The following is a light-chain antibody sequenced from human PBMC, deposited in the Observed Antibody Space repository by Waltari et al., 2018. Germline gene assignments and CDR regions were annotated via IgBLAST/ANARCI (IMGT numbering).Light chain of an antibody. CDR2: DVT. Sequence: QSALTQPASVSGSPGQSITISCTGTSSDVGAYNYVPWYQQHPGQTPKLMIYDVTSRPSGVSNRFSGSKSGNTAALTISGLQAEEEADYYCSSYTSSSTPLVFGGGTKLTVL. CDR3: SSYTSSSTPLV. V-gene: IGLV2-14*03. CDR1: SSDVGAYNY. J-gene: IGLJ2*01.